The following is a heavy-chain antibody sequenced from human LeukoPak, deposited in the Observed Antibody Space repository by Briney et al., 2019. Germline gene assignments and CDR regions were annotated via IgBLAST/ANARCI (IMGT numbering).Heavy chain of an antibody. Sequence: PSETLSLTCAVYGGSFSGYYWSWIRQPAGKGLEWIGEINHSGSTNYNPCLKSRVTISVDTSKNQFSLKLSSVTAADTAVYYCARGLGYCSSTSCYAGTFVWFDPWGQGTLVTVSS. D-gene: IGHD2-2*01. CDR1: GGSFSGYY. CDR3: ARGLGYCSSTSCYAGTFVWFDP. V-gene: IGHV4-34*01. CDR2: INHSGST. J-gene: IGHJ5*02.